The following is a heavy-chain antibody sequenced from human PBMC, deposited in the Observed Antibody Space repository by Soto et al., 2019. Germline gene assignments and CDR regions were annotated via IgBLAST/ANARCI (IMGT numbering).Heavy chain of an antibody. Sequence: VASVKVSCKASGGTFSSYAISWVRQAPGQGLEWMGGIIPIFGTANYAQKFQGRVTITADESTSTAYMELSSLRSEDTAVYYCASGNIVVVPAAIMDYDILWGRRYYYYGMDVWGQGTTVTVSS. D-gene: IGHD2-2*02. CDR1: GGTFSSYA. CDR3: ASGNIVVVPAAIMDYDILWGRRYYYYGMDV. V-gene: IGHV1-69*13. CDR2: IIPIFGTA. J-gene: IGHJ6*02.